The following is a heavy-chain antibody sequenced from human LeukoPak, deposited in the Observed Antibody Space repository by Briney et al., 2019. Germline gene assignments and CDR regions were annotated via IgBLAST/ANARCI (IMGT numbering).Heavy chain of an antibody. J-gene: IGHJ4*02. CDR3: ARGLLLDDYGDYYYFDY. D-gene: IGHD4-17*01. V-gene: IGHV3-66*01. CDR2: IYSDGST. CDR1: GFTFSSYS. Sequence: GGSLRLSCAASGFTFSSYSMNWVRQAPGKGLEWVSVIYSDGSTYYADSVKGRFTISRDNSKNTVYLQMNSLRAEDTAVYYCARGLLLDDYGDYYYFDYWGQGTLVTVSS.